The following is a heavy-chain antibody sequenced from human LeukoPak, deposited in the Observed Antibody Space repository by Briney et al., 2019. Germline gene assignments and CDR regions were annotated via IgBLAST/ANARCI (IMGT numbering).Heavy chain of an antibody. CDR1: GYTFTSYG. V-gene: IGHV1-18*01. CDR3: ARSIGSSSWNNVDY. D-gene: IGHD6-13*01. J-gene: IGHJ4*02. Sequence: ASVKVSCTASGYTFTSYGISWVRQAPGQGLEWMGWISACNGNTNYAQKLQGRVTMTTDTSTSTAYMELRSLRSDDTAVYYCARSIGSSSWNNVDYWGQGTLVTVSS. CDR2: ISACNGNT.